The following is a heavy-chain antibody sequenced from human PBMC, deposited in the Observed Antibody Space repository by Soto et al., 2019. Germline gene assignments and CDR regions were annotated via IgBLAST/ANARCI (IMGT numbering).Heavy chain of an antibody. D-gene: IGHD4-17*01. CDR2: IYWDDDK. CDR3: AHRLATTLTPGGHFDS. CDR1: GFSLPSVGVG. J-gene: IGHJ5*01. Sequence: QITLKESGPTLVKPTQTLTLTCTFSGFSLPSVGVGVGWIRQPPGKALEWLALIYWDDDKRYSPSLSRRLTITKDNSKHKEILTITNMDPVNTATNYGAHRLATTLTPGGHFDSWGQGTLVTVSS. V-gene: IGHV2-5*02.